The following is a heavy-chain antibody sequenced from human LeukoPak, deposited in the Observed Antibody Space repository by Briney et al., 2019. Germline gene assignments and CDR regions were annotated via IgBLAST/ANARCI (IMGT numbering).Heavy chain of an antibody. D-gene: IGHD3-3*01. CDR2: MNPNSGNT. CDR3: ARAYDFWSGYYHPRFVP. J-gene: IGHJ5*02. CDR1: GYTFTSYD. Sequence: ASVKVSCKASGYTFTSYDINWVRQATGQGLEWMGWMNPNSGNTGYAQKFQGRVTITRNTSISTAYMELSSLRSEDTAVYYCARAYDFWSGYYHPRFVPWGQGTLVTVSS. V-gene: IGHV1-8*03.